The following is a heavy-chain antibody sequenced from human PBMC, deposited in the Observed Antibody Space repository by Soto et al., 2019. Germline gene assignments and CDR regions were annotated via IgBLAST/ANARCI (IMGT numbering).Heavy chain of an antibody. CDR2: ISYDGSNK. J-gene: IGHJ6*02. CDR1: GFTFSSYA. D-gene: IGHD3-10*01. CDR3: ARDLSFGYYGMDV. Sequence: PGGSLRLSCAASGFTFSSYAMHWVRQAPGKGLEWVAVISYDGSNKYYADSVKGRFTISRDNSKNTLYLQMNSLRAEDTAVYYCARDLSFGYYGMDVWGQGTTVTVSS. V-gene: IGHV3-30-3*01.